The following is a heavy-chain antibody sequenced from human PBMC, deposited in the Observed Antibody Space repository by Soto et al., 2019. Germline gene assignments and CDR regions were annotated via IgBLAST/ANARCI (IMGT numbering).Heavy chain of an antibody. CDR2: IYYSGST. J-gene: IGHJ4*02. CDR3: ARVRDGYLDY. V-gene: IGHV4-59*01. CDR1: GGSISSYY. Sequence: QVQLQESGPGLVKPSETLSLTCTVSGGSISSYYWSWIRQPPGKGLEWIGYIYYSGSTNYNPSLNSRVTISVDTSKNQFSLKLSSVTAADTAVYYCARVRDGYLDYWGQGTLVTVSS.